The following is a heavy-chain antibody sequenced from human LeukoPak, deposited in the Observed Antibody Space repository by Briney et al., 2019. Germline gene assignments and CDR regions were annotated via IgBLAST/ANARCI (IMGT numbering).Heavy chain of an antibody. V-gene: IGHV4-59*08. Sequence: PSETLSLTCTVSGGSISTYYWSWIRQPPGKGLEWIGYVYYSGSTSYNPSLKSRVIISVDTSKAEFSLNVSSVTAADTVVYYCARHYGYSYGPDYWGQGTLVTVSS. J-gene: IGHJ4*02. D-gene: IGHD5-18*01. CDR1: GGSISTYY. CDR2: VYYSGST. CDR3: ARHYGYSYGPDY.